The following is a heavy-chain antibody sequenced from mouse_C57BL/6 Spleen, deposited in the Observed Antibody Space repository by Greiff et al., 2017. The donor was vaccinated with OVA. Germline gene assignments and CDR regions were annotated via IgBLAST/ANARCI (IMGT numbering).Heavy chain of an antibody. CDR3: ARGGYYYGSSLDV. CDR1: GFTFSDYG. V-gene: IGHV5-17*01. J-gene: IGHJ1*03. CDR2: ISSGSSTI. Sequence: EVQLVESGGGLVKPGGSLKLSCAASGFTFSDYGMHWVRQAPEKGLEWVAYISSGSSTIYYADTVKGRFTISRDNAKNTLFLQMTSLRSEDTAMYYCARGGYYYGSSLDVWGTGTTVTVSS. D-gene: IGHD1-1*01.